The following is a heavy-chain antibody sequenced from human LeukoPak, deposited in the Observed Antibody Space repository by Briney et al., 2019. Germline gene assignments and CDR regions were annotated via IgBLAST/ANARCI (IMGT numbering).Heavy chain of an antibody. Sequence: PSETLSLTCAVYGGSFSGYYWSWIRQPPGKGLEWIGEINHSGSTNYNPSLKSRVTISVDTSKNQFSLKLSSVTAADTAVYYCARFRVVAATRAYYYYYYMDVWGKGTTVTISS. V-gene: IGHV4-34*01. CDR2: INHSGST. CDR1: GGSFSGYY. CDR3: ARFRVVAATRAYYYYYYMDV. D-gene: IGHD2-15*01. J-gene: IGHJ6*03.